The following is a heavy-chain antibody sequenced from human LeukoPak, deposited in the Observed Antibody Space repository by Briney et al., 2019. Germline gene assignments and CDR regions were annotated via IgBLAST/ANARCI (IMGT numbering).Heavy chain of an antibody. CDR2: IYYSGST. D-gene: IGHD3-16*02. Sequence: PSETLSLTCTVSGGSISSSSYYWGWIRQPPGKGLEWIGSIYYSGSTYYNPSLKSRVTISVDTSKNQSSLKLSSVIAADTAVYYCARSGVYDYVWGSYRSHSYFDYWGQGTLVTASS. CDR3: ARSGVYDYVWGSYRSHSYFDY. CDR1: GGSISSSSYY. J-gene: IGHJ4*02. V-gene: IGHV4-39*01.